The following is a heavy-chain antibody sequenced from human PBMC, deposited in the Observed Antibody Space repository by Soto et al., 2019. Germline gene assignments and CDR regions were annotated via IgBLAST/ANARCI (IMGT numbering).Heavy chain of an antibody. CDR1: GYSISTYW. CDR3: AAMDTAMVKTAGY. D-gene: IGHD5-18*01. Sequence: EVQLVESGGGLVQPGGSLRLSCAASGYSISTYWMSWVRQAPGKGLEWVANVKQDGSEEYYVDSVKGRFTISRDNAKKSLYLQMNSVRAEDTAVYYCAAMDTAMVKTAGYWGQGTLVTVSS. J-gene: IGHJ4*02. V-gene: IGHV3-7*01. CDR2: VKQDGSEE.